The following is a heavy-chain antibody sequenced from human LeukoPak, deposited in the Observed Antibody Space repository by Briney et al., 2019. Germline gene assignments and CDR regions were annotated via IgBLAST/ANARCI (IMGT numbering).Heavy chain of an antibody. CDR2: ISSSGSTI. D-gene: IGHD6-19*01. V-gene: IGHV3-11*01. CDR3: ARQYSSGWYTDAFDI. J-gene: IGHJ3*02. CDR1: GFTFSDYY. Sequence: PGGSLRLSCAASGFTFSDYYMSWIRRAPGKGLEWVSYISSSGSTIYYADSVKGRFTISRDNAKNSLYLQMNSLGAEDTAVYYCARQYSSGWYTDAFDIWGQGTMVTVSS.